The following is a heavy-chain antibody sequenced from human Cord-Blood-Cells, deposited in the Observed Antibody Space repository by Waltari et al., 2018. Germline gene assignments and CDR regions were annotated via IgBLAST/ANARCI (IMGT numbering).Heavy chain of an antibody. CDR3: ARARPYYFDY. Sequence: QVQLQQWGAGLLKPSETLSLTCAVYGGSFSGYYWSWIRQPPGKGLEWIGEINHSGSTNYNPSLKSRVTISVDTSKNQFSLKLSSVTAADTAVYYCARARPYYFDYWGQGTLVTVSS. CDR2: INHSGST. V-gene: IGHV4-34*01. D-gene: IGHD6-6*01. J-gene: IGHJ4*02. CDR1: GGSFSGYY.